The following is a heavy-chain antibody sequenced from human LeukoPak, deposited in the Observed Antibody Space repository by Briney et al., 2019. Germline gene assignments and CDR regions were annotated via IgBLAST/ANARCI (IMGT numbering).Heavy chain of an antibody. D-gene: IGHD5-12*01. Sequence: GGSLRLSCAASGFTFDDYAMHWVRQAPGKGLGWVSGISWNSGSIGYADSVKGRFTISRDNAKNSLYLQMNSLRAEDTALYYCAKDSRSGYGDFDYWGQGTLVTVSS. J-gene: IGHJ4*02. V-gene: IGHV3-9*01. CDR1: GFTFDDYA. CDR2: ISWNSGSI. CDR3: AKDSRSGYGDFDY.